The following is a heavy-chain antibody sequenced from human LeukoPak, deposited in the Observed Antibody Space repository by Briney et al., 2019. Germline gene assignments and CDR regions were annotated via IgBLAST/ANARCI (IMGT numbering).Heavy chain of an antibody. J-gene: IGHJ4*02. Sequence: GGSLRLSCAGSGFTFNDHYMDWVRQAPGKGLEWVANIKQDGSEKYYVDSVKGRFTISRDNAKSSLYLQMNSLRAEDTAVYYCARAGKYGSGTSLFDYWGQGTLVTVSS. CDR3: ARAGKYGSGTSLFDY. D-gene: IGHD3-10*01. CDR2: IKQDGSEK. CDR1: GFTFNDHY. V-gene: IGHV3-7*01.